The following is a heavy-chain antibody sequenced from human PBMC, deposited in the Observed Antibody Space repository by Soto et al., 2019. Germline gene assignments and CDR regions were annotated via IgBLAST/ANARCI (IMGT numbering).Heavy chain of an antibody. Sequence: ASVKVSCKASGGTFSSYAISWVRQAPGQGLEWMGGIIPIFGTANYAQKFQGRVTITADESTSTAYMELSSLRSEDTAVYYCARDNPGVAGRYSDYWGQGTLVTSPQ. J-gene: IGHJ4*02. D-gene: IGHD3-10*01. CDR3: ARDNPGVAGRYSDY. V-gene: IGHV1-69*13. CDR1: GGTFSSYA. CDR2: IIPIFGTA.